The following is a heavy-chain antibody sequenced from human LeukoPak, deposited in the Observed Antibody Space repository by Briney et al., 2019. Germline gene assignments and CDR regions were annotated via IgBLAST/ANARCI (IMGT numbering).Heavy chain of an antibody. Sequence: ASVKVSCKASGYTFTGYYMHWARQAPGQGFEWMGWINPNSGGKNYAQKLQGRVTMTRDTSISTDYMELSRLRSDDTAVFYCARGYCSSTSCYTGALDIWGQGTLVTVSS. CDR2: INPNSGGK. D-gene: IGHD2-2*02. CDR1: GYTFTGYY. V-gene: IGHV1-2*02. J-gene: IGHJ3*02. CDR3: ARGYCSSTSCYTGALDI.